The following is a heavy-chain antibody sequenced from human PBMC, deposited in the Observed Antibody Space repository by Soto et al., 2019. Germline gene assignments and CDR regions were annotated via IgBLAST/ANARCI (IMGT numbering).Heavy chain of an antibody. CDR2: TYYRSKWYN. Sequence: QVQLQQSGPGLVKPSQTLSLTCAISGDSVSSNSAAWNWIRQSPSRGLEWLGRTYYRSKWYNDYEVSVKSRITTNPDTSKNQFSLQLNSVTPEDTAVYYCASSRYFDWLLYFDYWGQGTLVTVSS. D-gene: IGHD3-9*01. CDR3: ASSRYFDWLLYFDY. CDR1: GDSVSSNSAA. V-gene: IGHV6-1*01. J-gene: IGHJ4*02.